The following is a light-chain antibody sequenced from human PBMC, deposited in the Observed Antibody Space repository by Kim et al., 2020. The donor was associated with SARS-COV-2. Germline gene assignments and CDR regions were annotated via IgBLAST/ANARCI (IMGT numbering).Light chain of an antibody. CDR3: NSRDSSGNHHV. CDR1: SLRSYY. V-gene: IGLV3-19*01. J-gene: IGLJ1*01. CDR2: GKN. Sequence: ALGQTVRIKCQGDSLRSYYASWYQQKPGQAPVLVIYGKNNRPSGIPDRFSGSSSGNTASLTTTGAQAEDEADYYCNSRDSSGNHHVFGTGTKVTVL.